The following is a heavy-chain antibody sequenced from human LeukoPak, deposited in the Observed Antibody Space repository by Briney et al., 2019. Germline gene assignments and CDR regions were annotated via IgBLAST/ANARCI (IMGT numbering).Heavy chain of an antibody. Sequence: ASVKVSCKASGYNFTSYGISWVRQAPGQGLEWMGWISAYNGNTNYAQKLQGRVTMTTDTSTSTAYMELRSLRSDDTAVYYCARDSWRYCSGGSCYLPLDYWGQGTLVTVSS. CDR2: ISAYNGNT. V-gene: IGHV1-18*01. CDR1: GYNFTSYG. D-gene: IGHD2-15*01. CDR3: ARDSWRYCSGGSCYLPLDY. J-gene: IGHJ4*02.